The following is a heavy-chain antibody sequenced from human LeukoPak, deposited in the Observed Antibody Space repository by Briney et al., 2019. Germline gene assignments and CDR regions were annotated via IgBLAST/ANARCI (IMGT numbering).Heavy chain of an antibody. CDR1: GGSFSGYY. V-gene: IGHV4-34*01. D-gene: IGHD2-2*01. J-gene: IGHJ5*02. Sequence: SETLSLTCAVYGGSFSGYYWSWIRQPPGKGLEWIGEINHSGSTNYNPSLRSRVTISVDTSKNQVSLKLSSVTPADTAVYYCAREGVPAARGWFDPWGQGTLVTVSS. CDR2: INHSGST. CDR3: AREGVPAARGWFDP.